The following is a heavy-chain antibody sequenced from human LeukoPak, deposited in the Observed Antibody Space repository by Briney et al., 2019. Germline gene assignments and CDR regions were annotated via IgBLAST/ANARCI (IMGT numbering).Heavy chain of an antibody. CDR3: VRNRGWYALDM. CDR2: VNKDGNQK. J-gene: IGHJ3*02. CDR1: RFSFSEYW. D-gene: IGHD6-19*01. Sequence: GGSLRLSCVGSRFSFSEYWMTWVRQTPGQGLEWVANVNKDGNQKQYADSVKGRITISKDNSKNSMYLQLNGLRAEDTGVYYCVRNRGWYALDMWGQGTMVTVSS. V-gene: IGHV3-7*01.